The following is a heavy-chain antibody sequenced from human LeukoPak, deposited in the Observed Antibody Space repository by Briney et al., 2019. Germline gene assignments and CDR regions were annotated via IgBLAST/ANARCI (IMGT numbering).Heavy chain of an antibody. CDR2: INPNSGGT. D-gene: IGHD6-13*01. CDR1: GYTFTGYY. J-gene: IGHJ5*02. V-gene: IGHV1-2*02. CDR3: ARARQVAAAGIPNLLHP. Sequence: GASVKVSCKASGYTFTGYYMHWVRQAPGQGLEWMGWINPNSGGTNYAQKFQGRVTMTRDTSISTAYMELSRLRSDDTAVYYCARARQVAAAGIPNLLHPWGQGTLVTVSS.